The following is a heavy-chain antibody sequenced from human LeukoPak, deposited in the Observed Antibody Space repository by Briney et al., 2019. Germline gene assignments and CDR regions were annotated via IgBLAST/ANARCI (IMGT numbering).Heavy chain of an antibody. CDR3: AREASPQGFPY. CDR2: INPSGGST. Sequence: ASVNVSCTASGYTFTSYYMHWVRQAPGQGLEWMGIINPSGGSTSYAQKFQGRVIMIRDASTSTVYMELSSLRSEDTAVYYCAREASPQGFPYWGQGTLVTVSS. V-gene: IGHV1-46*01. CDR1: GYTFTSYY. J-gene: IGHJ4*02.